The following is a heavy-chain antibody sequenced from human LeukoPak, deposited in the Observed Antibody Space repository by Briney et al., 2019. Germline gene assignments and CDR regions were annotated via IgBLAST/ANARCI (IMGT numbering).Heavy chain of an antibody. D-gene: IGHD1-26*01. CDR3: TRDPILGAPDYFDY. J-gene: IGHJ4*02. CDR1: GFTFTNYA. V-gene: IGHV3-23*01. CDR2: ISSSGGST. Sequence: GGSLRLSCAASGFTFTNYAMSWVRQAPGKGLEWLSSISSSGGSTYYADSVKGRFTVSRDNSKNTMYLQMDNLREEDTAVYYCTRDPILGAPDYFDYWGQGTLVTVSS.